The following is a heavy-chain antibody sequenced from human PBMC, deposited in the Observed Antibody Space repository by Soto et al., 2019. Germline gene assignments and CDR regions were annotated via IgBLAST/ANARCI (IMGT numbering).Heavy chain of an antibody. V-gene: IGHV3-9*01. CDR2: ISRDSRSI. J-gene: IGHJ4*02. CDR3: VKDALTTVAYYFDY. Sequence: SLRLTCEVSGFRFDDYGMHWVRQAPGKGLEWIAGISRDSRSISYGASMKGRFTISRDNAKNSLYLQVNSLRADDTAFYYCVKDALTTVAYYFDYWGQGALVTVSS. CDR1: GFRFDDYG. D-gene: IGHD4-17*01.